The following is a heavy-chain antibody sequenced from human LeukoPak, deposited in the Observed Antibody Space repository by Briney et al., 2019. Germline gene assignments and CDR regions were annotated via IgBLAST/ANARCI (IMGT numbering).Heavy chain of an antibody. J-gene: IGHJ4*02. CDR3: VRDPHALDY. CDR1: GFTFSSYA. Sequence: PGGSLRLSCAASGFTFSSYAMSWVRQAPGKGLEWVSAISGSGGSTYYADPVKGRFTISRDNSKNTLYLQMNSLRAEDTAVYYCVRDPHALDYWGQGALVTVSS. V-gene: IGHV3-23*01. CDR2: ISGSGGST.